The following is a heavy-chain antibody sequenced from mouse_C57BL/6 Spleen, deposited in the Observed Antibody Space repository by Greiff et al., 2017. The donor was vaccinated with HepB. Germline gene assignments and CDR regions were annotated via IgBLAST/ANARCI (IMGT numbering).Heavy chain of an antibody. Sequence: QVQLQQPGAELVRPGSSVKLSCKASGYTFTSYWMDWVKQRPGQGLEWIGNIYPSDSETNYNQKFKDKATLTVDKSSSTAYMQLSSLTSEDSAVYYCARLRGLPSWFAYWGQGTLVTVSS. CDR2: IYPSDSET. CDR3: ARLRGLPSWFAY. J-gene: IGHJ3*01. V-gene: IGHV1-61*01. D-gene: IGHD2-2*01. CDR1: GYTFTSYW.